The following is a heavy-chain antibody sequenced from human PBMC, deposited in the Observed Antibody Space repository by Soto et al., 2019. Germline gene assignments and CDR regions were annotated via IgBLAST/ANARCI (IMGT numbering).Heavy chain of an antibody. CDR2: ISGSGGST. CDR1: GVTFSSYA. Sequence: GGSLRLSCAASGVTFSSYAMSWVRQAPGKGLEWVSAISGSGGSTYYADSVKGRFTISRDNSKNTLYLQMNSLRAEDTFVYYWAKYNGLPYYFDYWGQGTLVTVSS. CDR3: AKYNGLPYYFDY. D-gene: IGHD1-20*01. V-gene: IGHV3-23*01. J-gene: IGHJ4*02.